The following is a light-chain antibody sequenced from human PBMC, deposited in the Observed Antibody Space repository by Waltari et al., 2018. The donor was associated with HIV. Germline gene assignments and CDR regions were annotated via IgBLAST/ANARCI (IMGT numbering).Light chain of an antibody. Sequence: QSVLTQPPSVSAAPGQKVTNSCSGSRSKFGTDFVSWYQHLPGAAPKLLIYDNDKRPSGISDRFSGSKSGTSATLGITGLQTGDEADYYCGTWDTSLGAGVFGGGTKLTVL. V-gene: IGLV1-51*01. CDR2: DND. CDR1: RSKFGTDF. J-gene: IGLJ3*02. CDR3: GTWDTSLGAGV.